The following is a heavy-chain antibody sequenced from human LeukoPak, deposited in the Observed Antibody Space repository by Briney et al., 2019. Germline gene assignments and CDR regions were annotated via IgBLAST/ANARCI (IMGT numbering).Heavy chain of an antibody. J-gene: IGHJ4*02. CDR3: TAMVDY. Sequence: GGSLRLSCAASGFTFDDYGMSWVRQAPGKGLEWVSAISGSGGSTYYADSVKGRFTISRDNSENTLYLQMNSLRAEDTAVYYCTAMVDYWGQGTLVTVSS. V-gene: IGHV3-23*01. CDR1: GFTFDDYG. D-gene: IGHD5-18*01. CDR2: ISGSGGST.